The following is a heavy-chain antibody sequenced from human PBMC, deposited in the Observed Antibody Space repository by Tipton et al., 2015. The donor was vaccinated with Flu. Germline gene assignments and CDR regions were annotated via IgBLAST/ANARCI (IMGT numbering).Heavy chain of an antibody. Sequence: TLSLTCTVSGGSISGDDYYWGWIRQPPGKGLEWIGSIYYSGRTYYNPSLKSRVTISVDTSNNQFSLKLSSVTAADTAVYYCARGIYISSSWYVGRGDPNKNDYWGQGTLVTVSS. CDR3: ARGIYISSSWYVGRGDPNKNDY. D-gene: IGHD6-13*01. V-gene: IGHV4-39*07. CDR2: IYYSGRT. J-gene: IGHJ4*02. CDR1: GGSISGDDYY.